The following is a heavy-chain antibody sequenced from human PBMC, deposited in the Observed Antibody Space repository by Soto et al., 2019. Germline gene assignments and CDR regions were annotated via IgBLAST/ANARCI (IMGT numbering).Heavy chain of an antibody. CDR2: ISAHNGNT. Sequence: QVHLVQSGAEVKKPGASVKVSCKGSGYTFTSYGITWVRQAPGQGLEWMGWISAHNGNTDYAQKLQGRVTVTRHPSASVADMELRSLRSDGRDVYWARGRDGDYWGEGVVVTVSS. D-gene: IGHD6-6*01. CDR1: GYTFTSYG. CDR3: ARGRDGDY. J-gene: IGHJ4*02. V-gene: IGHV1-18*01.